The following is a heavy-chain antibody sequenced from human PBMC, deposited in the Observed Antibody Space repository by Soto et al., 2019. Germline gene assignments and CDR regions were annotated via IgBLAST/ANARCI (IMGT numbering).Heavy chain of an antibody. Sequence: EVQLVQSGGGLVQPGGSLRLSCGASGFIFSSHWMTWVRQAPGKGLEWVADIKPDGSDKHYVDSVKGRFTISRDNAKNSLYLQMNSLRDEDTAVYYCARVVSSSWYGYFDYWGQGTLVTVSS. D-gene: IGHD6-13*01. CDR1: GFIFSSHW. CDR3: ARVVSSSWYGYFDY. V-gene: IGHV3-7*01. CDR2: IKPDGSDK. J-gene: IGHJ4*02.